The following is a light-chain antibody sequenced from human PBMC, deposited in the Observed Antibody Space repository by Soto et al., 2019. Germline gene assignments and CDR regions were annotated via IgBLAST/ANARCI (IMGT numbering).Light chain of an antibody. V-gene: IGLV2-8*01. CDR2: EVN. Sequence: QSVLTQPPSASGSPGQSVAISCTGTSSDVGGYNYVSWYQQHPGKAPKLMIYEVNKRLSGVPDRFSGSKSGNTASLTVSGLQAEDEADYYCSSYAGSSNVFGTGTKVTVL. J-gene: IGLJ1*01. CDR1: SSDVGGYNY. CDR3: SSYAGSSNV.